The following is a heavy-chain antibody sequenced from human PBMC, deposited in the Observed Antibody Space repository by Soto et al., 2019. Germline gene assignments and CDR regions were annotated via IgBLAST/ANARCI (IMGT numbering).Heavy chain of an antibody. J-gene: IGHJ6*02. CDR3: ARHEATYYNFYGMDV. Sequence: GESLKISCKSYGYSFTTYWIAWVGQMPGKGLEWMGSIHPGESDTRYSPSFQGQVTISADRSITTAYLQWSSLKASDTAMYYCARHEATYYNFYGMDVWGQGTTVTV. CDR2: IHPGESDT. V-gene: IGHV5-51*01. CDR1: GYSFTTYW.